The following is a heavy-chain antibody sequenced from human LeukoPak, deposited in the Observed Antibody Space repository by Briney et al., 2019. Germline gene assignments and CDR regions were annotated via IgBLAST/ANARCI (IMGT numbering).Heavy chain of an antibody. J-gene: IGHJ3*01. D-gene: IGHD2-2*01. CDR1: GFTFSSYW. CDR2: ISSSNTYL. CDR3: ARGDYCISTSCSSHDAFDF. V-gene: IGHV3-21*01. Sequence: TGGSLRLSCAASGFTFSSYWMSWVRQAPGKGLEWVSSISSSNTYLYYADTMEGRFSISRDNAKNSLYLQMNSLRAEDTAVYYCARGDYCISTSCSSHDAFDFWGQGTMVTVSS.